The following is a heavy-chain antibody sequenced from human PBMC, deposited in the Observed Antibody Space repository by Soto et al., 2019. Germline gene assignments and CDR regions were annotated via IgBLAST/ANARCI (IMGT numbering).Heavy chain of an antibody. CDR1: GFTFTTSW. V-gene: IGHV3-74*01. CDR3: ARDSMKGRFDP. J-gene: IGHJ5*02. D-gene: IGHD2-8*01. Sequence: EVQLVESGGGLVQPGGSLRLSCAASGFTFTTSWMHWVRQAPGKGLVWVSRIESDGRVTRYADSVKGRFTISRDNANTTLYLQMNSLRAEDTAVYYCARDSMKGRFDPWGQGTLVTVSS. CDR2: IESDGRVT.